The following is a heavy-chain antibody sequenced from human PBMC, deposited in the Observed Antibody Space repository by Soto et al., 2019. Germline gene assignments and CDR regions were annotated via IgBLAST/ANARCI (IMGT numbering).Heavy chain of an antibody. CDR2: INHSGST. D-gene: IGHD2-15*01. CDR1: GGSFSGYY. V-gene: IGHV4-34*01. Sequence: SGTLSLTRAVYGGSFSGYYWGWVRPPPGKGLEWIGEINHSGSTNYNPSLKSRVTISVDTSKNQFSLKLSSVTAADTAVYYCARAEVVAATSYLFDYWGQGTLVTVSS. J-gene: IGHJ4*02. CDR3: ARAEVVAATSYLFDY.